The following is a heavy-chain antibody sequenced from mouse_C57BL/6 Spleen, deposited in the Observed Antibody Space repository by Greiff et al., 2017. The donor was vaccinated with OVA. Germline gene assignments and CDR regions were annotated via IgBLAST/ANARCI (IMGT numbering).Heavy chain of an antibody. Sequence: QVQLQQPGAELVKPGASVKLSCKASGYTFTSYWMHWVKQRPGQGLEWIGMIHPNSGSTNYNEKFKSKATLTVDKSSSTAYMQLSSLTSEDSAVYYCARRGIYDGYYGAMDYWGQGTSVTVSS. D-gene: IGHD2-3*01. J-gene: IGHJ4*01. V-gene: IGHV1-64*01. CDR1: GYTFTSYW. CDR2: IHPNSGST. CDR3: ARRGIYDGYYGAMDY.